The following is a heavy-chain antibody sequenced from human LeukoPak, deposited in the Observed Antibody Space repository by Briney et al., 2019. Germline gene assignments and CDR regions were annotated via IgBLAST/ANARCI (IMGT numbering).Heavy chain of an antibody. Sequence: PGGSLRLSCAASGFTFNNYAMSWVRQAPGKGLEWVSAISGSGGSTYYPDSVKGRFTISRDNSKNTLYLQMNSLRAEDSAVYYCAKNMYYDSNNAFDIWGQGTMVTVSS. J-gene: IGHJ3*02. V-gene: IGHV3-23*01. CDR1: GFTFNNYA. CDR3: AKNMYYDSNNAFDI. CDR2: ISGSGGST. D-gene: IGHD3-22*01.